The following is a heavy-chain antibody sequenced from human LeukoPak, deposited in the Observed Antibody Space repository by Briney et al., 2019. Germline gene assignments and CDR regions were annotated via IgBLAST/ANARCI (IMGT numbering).Heavy chain of an antibody. CDR2: IYHSGST. CDR3: ARADDSSGYCPLYYGMDV. Sequence: SETLSLTCAVSGGSISSGGYSWSWIRQPPGKGLEWIGYIYHSGSTYYNPSLKSRVTISVDRSKNQFSLKLSSVTAADTAVYYCARADDSSGYCPLYYGMDVWGQGTTVTVSS. V-gene: IGHV4-30-2*01. J-gene: IGHJ6*02. CDR1: GGSISSGGYS. D-gene: IGHD3-22*01.